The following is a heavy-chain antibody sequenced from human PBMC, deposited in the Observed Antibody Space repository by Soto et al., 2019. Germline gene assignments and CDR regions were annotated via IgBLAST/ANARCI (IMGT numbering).Heavy chain of an antibody. V-gene: IGHV4-39*01. CDR2: ISFSGST. CDR1: GGSISSSTYY. J-gene: IGHJ3*02. CDR3: ARHGKAYCGGDCYVDDAFDI. Sequence: SETLSLTCTVSGGSISSSTYYWGWIRQPPGKGLEWIGSISFSGSTYYNPSLKSRVTISIDTSKNQFSLRLSSVTAADTAVFYCARHGKAYCGGDCYVDDAFDIWGQGTVVT. D-gene: IGHD2-21*02.